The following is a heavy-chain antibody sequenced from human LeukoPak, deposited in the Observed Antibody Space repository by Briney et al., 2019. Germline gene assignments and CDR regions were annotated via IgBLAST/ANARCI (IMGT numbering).Heavy chain of an antibody. J-gene: IGHJ4*02. V-gene: IGHV6-1*01. CDR1: GDTVSAITSS. CDR3: ARSTTGSFDY. D-gene: IGHD1-1*01. CDR2: TYYRSKWYN. Sequence: SQTLSLTCAISGDTVSAITSSWQWIRQSPSRGLEWLGRTYYRSKWYNEYAESVRSRITINPDTSKNQFSLQLSSVTPEDTAIYYCARSTTGSFDYWGQGTLVTVSS.